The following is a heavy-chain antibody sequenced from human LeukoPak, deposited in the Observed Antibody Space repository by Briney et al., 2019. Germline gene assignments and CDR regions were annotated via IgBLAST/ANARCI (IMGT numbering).Heavy chain of an antibody. CDR2: ISSSGSTI. J-gene: IGHJ6*04. Sequence: PGGALRLSCAASGVTFSSYEMNWVRQAPGKGVEGVSYISSSGSTIYYAESVKGRFTISRDNAKTSLYLQITSLRAEDTAVYYCAELGITMIGGVWGKGTTVTISS. V-gene: IGHV3-48*03. D-gene: IGHD3-10*02. CDR3: AELGITMIGGV. CDR1: GVTFSSYE.